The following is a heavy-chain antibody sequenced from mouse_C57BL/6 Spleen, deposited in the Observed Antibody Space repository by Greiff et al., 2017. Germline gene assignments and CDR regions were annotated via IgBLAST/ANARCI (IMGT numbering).Heavy chain of an antibody. Sequence: EVQVVESGGGLVKPGGSLKLSCAASGFTFSDYGMHWVRQAPEKGLEWVAYISSGSSTIYYADTVKGRFTISRDNAKNTLFLQMTSLRSEDTAMYYCARPFSFITTGYFDVWGTGTTVTVSS. D-gene: IGHD1-1*01. CDR2: ISSGSSTI. CDR3: ARPFSFITTGYFDV. CDR1: GFTFSDYG. V-gene: IGHV5-17*01. J-gene: IGHJ1*03.